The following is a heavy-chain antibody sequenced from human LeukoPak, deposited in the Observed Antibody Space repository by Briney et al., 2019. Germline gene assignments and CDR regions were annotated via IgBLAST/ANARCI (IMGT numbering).Heavy chain of an antibody. CDR3: ARDRKDYYDSSGLDY. V-gene: IGHV4-59*12. D-gene: IGHD3-22*01. CDR2: IYYSGST. CDR1: GGSISSYY. J-gene: IGHJ4*02. Sequence: SETLSLTCTVSGGSISSYYWSWIRQPPGKGLEWIGYIYYSGSTNYNPSLKSRVTISVDTSKNQFSLKLSSVTAADTAVYYCARDRKDYYDSSGLDYWGQGTLVTVSS.